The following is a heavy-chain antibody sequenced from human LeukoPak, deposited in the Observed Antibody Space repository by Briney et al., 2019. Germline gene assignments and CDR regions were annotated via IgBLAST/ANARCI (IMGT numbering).Heavy chain of an antibody. Sequence: GGSLRLSCAASGFTFSSYSMKWVRQAPGKGLEWVSSISSSSVYIDYADSVKGRFTISRDNAKNSLYLQMNSLRAEDTALYYCARDESTVTPFDYWGQGTLVTVSS. J-gene: IGHJ4*02. CDR1: GFTFSSYS. V-gene: IGHV3-21*04. CDR2: ISSSSVYI. CDR3: ARDESTVTPFDY. D-gene: IGHD4-17*01.